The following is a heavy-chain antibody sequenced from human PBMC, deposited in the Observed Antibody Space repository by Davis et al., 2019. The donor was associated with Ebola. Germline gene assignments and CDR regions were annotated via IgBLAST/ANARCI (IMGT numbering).Heavy chain of an antibody. CDR1: GPPFSTYG. V-gene: IGHV3-48*02. CDR3: AGISYGFLAY. Sequence: GESLKISCAASGPPFSTYGMNWVRQAPGKGLEWLSYISSSSNTIYYADSVKGRFTVSRDNAKNSLYLQMNSLRDDDTAVYYCAGISYGFLAYWGQGTLVTVSS. D-gene: IGHD5-18*01. CDR2: ISSSSNTI. J-gene: IGHJ4*02.